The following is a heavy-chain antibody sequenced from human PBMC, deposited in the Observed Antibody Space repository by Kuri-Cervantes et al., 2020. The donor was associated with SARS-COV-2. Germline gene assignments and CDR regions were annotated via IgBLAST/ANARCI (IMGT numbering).Heavy chain of an antibody. J-gene: IGHJ4*02. Sequence: SQTLSLTCAVYGGSFSGYYWSWIRQPPGKGLEWIGEIYHSGSTNYNPSLKSRVTISVDKSKNQFSLKLSSVTAADTAVYYCAREINRGFDYWVQGTLVTVSS. CDR1: GGSFSGYY. V-gene: IGHV4-34*01. CDR2: IYHSGST. CDR3: AREINRGFDY.